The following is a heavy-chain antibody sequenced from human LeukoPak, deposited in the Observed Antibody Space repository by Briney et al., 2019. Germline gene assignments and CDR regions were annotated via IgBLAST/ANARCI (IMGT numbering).Heavy chain of an antibody. CDR3: AKSLIPAATLDY. Sequence: GQSLRLSCAASRFTFSSYAMSWVRQAPGKGLEWVSTISGGGGGTYYADSLKGRFTISRDNSKNMLYLQMNSLRAEDTAVYYCAKSLIPAATLDYWGQGTLVTVSS. V-gene: IGHV3-23*01. CDR1: RFTFSSYA. D-gene: IGHD2-2*01. J-gene: IGHJ4*02. CDR2: ISGGGGGT.